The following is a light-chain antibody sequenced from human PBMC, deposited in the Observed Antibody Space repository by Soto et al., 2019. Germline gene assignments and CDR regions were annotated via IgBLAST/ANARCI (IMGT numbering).Light chain of an antibody. CDR2: GAS. V-gene: IGKV1-5*01. CDR3: QQCHRYLT. Sequence: DIQMTQSPSTLSASVGDRVTITCRASERMSNCLAWYQQNPGKAPKLLISGASSLQSGVPSRFSGSASGTEFTLTISSLQPDDIATYYCQQCHRYLTFGQGTKVDIK. J-gene: IGKJ1*01. CDR1: ERMSNC.